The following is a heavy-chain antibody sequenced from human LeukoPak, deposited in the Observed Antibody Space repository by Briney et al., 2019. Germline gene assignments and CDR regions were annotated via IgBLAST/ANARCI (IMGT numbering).Heavy chain of an antibody. J-gene: IGHJ4*02. CDR1: GGSISSGSYY. V-gene: IGHV4-61*02. D-gene: IGHD1-26*01. Sequence: SETLSLTCTVSGGSISSGSYYWSWIRQPAGKGLEWIGRIYTSGSTNYNPSLKSRVTISVDTSKNQFSLKLSSVTAADTAVYYCARGLPLSGSYEDYWGQGTLVTVSS. CDR3: ARGLPLSGSYEDY. CDR2: IYTSGST.